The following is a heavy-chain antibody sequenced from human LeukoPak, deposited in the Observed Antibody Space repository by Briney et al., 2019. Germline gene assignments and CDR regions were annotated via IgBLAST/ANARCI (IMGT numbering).Heavy chain of an antibody. CDR2: ISGGSGTI. Sequence: GGSLRLSCAASGFTFTNYNINWVRQAPGKGLERISYISGGSGTIYYADSVRGRFTVSRDNAKDSLWLQMDSLRVEDTAVYFCARLYGDWFDPWGPGTLVTVSS. V-gene: IGHV3-48*01. CDR1: GFTFTNYN. CDR3: ARLYGDWFDP. D-gene: IGHD4-17*01. J-gene: IGHJ5*02.